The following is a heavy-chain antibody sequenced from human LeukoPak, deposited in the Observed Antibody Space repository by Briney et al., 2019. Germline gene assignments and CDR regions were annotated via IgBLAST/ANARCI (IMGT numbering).Heavy chain of an antibody. CDR3: ARANYDFWSEYYFDY. Sequence: SETLSLTCTDSGGSISSYYWSWIRQPPGKGLEWIGCIYTSGGTNYNPSLKSRVTISVDTSKNQFSLKLSSVTAADTAVYYCARANYDFWSEYYFDYWGQGTLVTVSS. D-gene: IGHD3-3*01. CDR2: IYTSGGT. V-gene: IGHV4-4*09. J-gene: IGHJ4*02. CDR1: GGSISSYY.